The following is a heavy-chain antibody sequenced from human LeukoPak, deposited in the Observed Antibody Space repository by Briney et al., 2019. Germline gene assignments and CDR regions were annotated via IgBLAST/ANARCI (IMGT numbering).Heavy chain of an antibody. CDR3: AKGYYDSTGYPLRPSFDY. CDR1: GFTFSGYA. D-gene: IGHD3-22*01. CDR2: IGVRGGST. V-gene: IGHV3-23*01. J-gene: IGHJ4*02. Sequence: GGSLTLSCAASGFTFSGYAMTWVRQAPGKGLEWVSTIGVRGGSTFYGDSVKGRFTNSRDNSKNTLYLQMNSLRVEDTAVYYCAKGYYDSTGYPLRPSFDYWGQGTLVTLPS.